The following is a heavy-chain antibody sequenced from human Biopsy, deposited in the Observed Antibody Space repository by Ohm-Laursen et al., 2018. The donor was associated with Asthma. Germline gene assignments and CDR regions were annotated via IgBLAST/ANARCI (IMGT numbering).Heavy chain of an antibody. V-gene: IGHV3-30-3*01. CDR1: GFTFRSYA. J-gene: IGHJ4*02. Sequence: LSLTCAASGFTFRSYAMHWVRQAPGKGLEWVAVGGSYYDGDLKYYADSVNGRFTVSRDDSKNTLYLQMNSLRPDDTAVYYCARDVMEWYLPAFDFWGQGTLVTVSS. CDR3: ARDVMEWYLPAFDF. CDR2: GGSYYDGDLK. D-gene: IGHD3-3*01.